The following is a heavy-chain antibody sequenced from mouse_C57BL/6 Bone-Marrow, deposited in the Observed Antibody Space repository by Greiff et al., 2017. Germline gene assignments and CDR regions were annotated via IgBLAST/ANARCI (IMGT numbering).Heavy chain of an antibody. V-gene: IGHV5-6*01. J-gene: IGHJ2*01. CDR3: ARPKRGNYFDY. CDR1: GFTFSSYG. Sequence: EVMLVESGGDLVKPGGSLKLSCAASGFTFSSYGMSWVRQTPDKRLEWVATISSDGSYTYYPDSVKGRFTISRDNAKHTLYLQMSSLKSEAKAMYYFARPKRGNYFDYWGQGTTLTVSS. CDR2: ISSDGSYT.